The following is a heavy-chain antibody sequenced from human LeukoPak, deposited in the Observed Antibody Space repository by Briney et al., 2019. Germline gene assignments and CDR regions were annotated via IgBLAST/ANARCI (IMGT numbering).Heavy chain of an antibody. Sequence: ASVKVSCKTSGYTFSTHWMHWVRQAPGQGLEWMGIINPNGGFTSYAQKFQGRVTVTRDMSTSTVYMELSDLKSEDTAVYYCARAKLTMVRGVVDYWGQGTLVTVSS. J-gene: IGHJ4*02. D-gene: IGHD3-10*01. V-gene: IGHV1-46*01. CDR3: ARAKLTMVRGVVDY. CDR2: INPNGGFT. CDR1: GYTFSTHW.